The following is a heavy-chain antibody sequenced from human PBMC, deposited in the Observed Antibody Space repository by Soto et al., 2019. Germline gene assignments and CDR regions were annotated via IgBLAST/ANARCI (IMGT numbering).Heavy chain of an antibody. CDR1: GGSMSSSSYY. CDR2: IYYSGST. Sequence: PSETLSLTCTVSGGSMSSSSYYWGWIRQPPGKGLEWIGSIYYSGSTYYNPSLKSRVTISVDTSKNQFSLKLSSVTAADTAVYYCARRGLDFWSGLDYYYYMDVWGKGTTVTVSS. J-gene: IGHJ6*03. CDR3: ARRGLDFWSGLDYYYYMDV. D-gene: IGHD3-3*01. V-gene: IGHV4-39*01.